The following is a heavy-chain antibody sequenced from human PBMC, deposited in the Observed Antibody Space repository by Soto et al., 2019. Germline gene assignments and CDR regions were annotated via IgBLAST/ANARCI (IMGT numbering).Heavy chain of an antibody. D-gene: IGHD2-15*01. CDR3: AREKGGYYDC. CDR2: MNPNSGNT. Sequence: QVQLVQSGAEVKKPGASVKVSCKASGYTFTSYDINWVRQATGQGLEWMGWMNPNSGNTGYAQKCQGRDTMTRKTSVMTAYMELRSLGSEDTAVYYCAREKGGYYDCWGQGTLVTVSP. CDR1: GYTFTSYD. V-gene: IGHV1-8*01. J-gene: IGHJ4*02.